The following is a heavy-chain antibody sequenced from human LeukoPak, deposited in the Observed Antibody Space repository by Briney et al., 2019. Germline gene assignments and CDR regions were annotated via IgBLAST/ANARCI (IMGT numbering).Heavy chain of an antibody. D-gene: IGHD2-15*01. J-gene: IGHJ4*02. Sequence: PSETLSLTCTVSGGPISSSSYYWGWIRQPPGKGLEWIGSIYYSGSTYYNPSLKSRVTISVDTSKNQFSLKLSSVTAADTAVYYCAVVVVAATPTTFDYWGQGTLVTVSS. CDR3: AVVVVAATPTTFDY. CDR2: IYYSGST. CDR1: GGPISSSSYY. V-gene: IGHV4-39*01.